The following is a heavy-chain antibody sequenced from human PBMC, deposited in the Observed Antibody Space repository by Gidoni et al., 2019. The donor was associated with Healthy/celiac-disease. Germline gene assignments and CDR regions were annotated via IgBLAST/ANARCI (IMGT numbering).Heavy chain of an antibody. J-gene: IGHJ4*02. CDR2: IYTSGTI. V-gene: IGHV4-4*07. CDR3: ARSSGDYGPFDY. CDR1: GGSLSSYY. Sequence: VQLQESGPGLVKPSETLSLTCIVSGGSLSSYYWSWIRQPGGKGLEWIGRIYTSGTINYNPSLKSRVTMSVDTSKNQFSLKLSSVTAADTAVYYCARSSGDYGPFDYWGQGTLVTVSS. D-gene: IGHD4-17*01.